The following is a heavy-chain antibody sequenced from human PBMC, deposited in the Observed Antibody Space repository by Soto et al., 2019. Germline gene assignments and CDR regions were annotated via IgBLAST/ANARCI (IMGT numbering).Heavy chain of an antibody. CDR2: ISYDGSNK. CDR3: APTGGYSYGSGLDP. CDR1: GFTFSSYA. D-gene: IGHD5-18*01. V-gene: IGHV3-30-3*01. J-gene: IGHJ5*02. Sequence: QVQLVESGGGVVQPGRSLRLSCAASGFTFSSYAMHWVRQAPGKGLEWVAVISYDGSNKYYADSVKGRFTISRDNSKNRLYLQMNSLRAEDTAVYYCAPTGGYSYGSGLDPWGQGTLVTVSS.